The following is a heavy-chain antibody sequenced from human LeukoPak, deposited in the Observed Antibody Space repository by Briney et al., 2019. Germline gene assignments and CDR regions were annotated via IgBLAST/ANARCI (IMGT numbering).Heavy chain of an antibody. Sequence: SETLSLICTVSGGSIGDYYWSWIRQPPGKGLEWIGYIYHSGSANYKSSLKSRVTISLDTSKNQVSLKMMSVTAADAAVYYCARGYSGHYYAFDIWGQGTMVTVSS. J-gene: IGHJ3*02. CDR2: IYHSGSA. CDR3: ARGYSGHYYAFDI. V-gene: IGHV4-59*01. CDR1: GGSIGDYY. D-gene: IGHD1-26*01.